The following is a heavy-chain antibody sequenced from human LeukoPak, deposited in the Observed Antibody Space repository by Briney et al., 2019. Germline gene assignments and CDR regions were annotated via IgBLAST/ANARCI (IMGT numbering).Heavy chain of an antibody. Sequence: GGSLRLSCAASGFTFDDYAMHWVRQAPGKGLEWVSLISGDGGSTYYADSVKGRFTISRDNSKDSLYLQMNSLRTEDTALYYCAKVSLNGDGYNYVFDYWGQGTLVTVSS. CDR1: GFTFDDYA. V-gene: IGHV3-43*02. CDR2: ISGDGGST. D-gene: IGHD5-24*01. CDR3: AKVSLNGDGYNYVFDY. J-gene: IGHJ4*02.